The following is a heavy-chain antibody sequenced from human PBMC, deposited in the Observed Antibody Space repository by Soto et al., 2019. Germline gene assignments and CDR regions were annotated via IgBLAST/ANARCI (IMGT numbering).Heavy chain of an antibody. V-gene: IGHV1-18*01. CDR3: LRAAGGITAPFDY. D-gene: IGHD3-16*01. CDR1: GYTFPNSG. Sequence: QVQLVQSRAEVKKPGASVKVSCKASGYTFPNSGINWVRQAPGQGLEWMGWISAYNGNTNYAQKFQGRVTMTTDTSTSTAYMERRSRRSDDTAVYYCLRAAGGITAPFDYWGQGTLGTVSS. J-gene: IGHJ4*02. CDR2: ISAYNGNT.